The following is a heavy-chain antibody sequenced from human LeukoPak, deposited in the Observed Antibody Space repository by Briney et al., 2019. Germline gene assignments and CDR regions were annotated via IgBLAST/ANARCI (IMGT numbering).Heavy chain of an antibody. CDR3: TRHMAPTVTFPEFDY. CDR2: IRSKANSYAT. D-gene: IGHD4-17*01. CDR1: GFTFNGSA. Sequence: GGSLRLSCAASGFTFNGSAMHWVRQASGKGLEWVGRIRSKANSYATAYAASVKGRFTISRDDSKNTAYLQMNSLKTEDTAVYYCTRHMAPTVTFPEFDYWGQGTLVTVSS. V-gene: IGHV3-73*01. J-gene: IGHJ4*02.